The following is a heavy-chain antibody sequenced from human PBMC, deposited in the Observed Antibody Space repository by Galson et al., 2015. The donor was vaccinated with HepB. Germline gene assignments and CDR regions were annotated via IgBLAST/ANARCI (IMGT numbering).Heavy chain of an antibody. CDR3: ARDPYDSSGYVDY. CDR1: GFTFSSYS. Sequence: SLRLSCAASGFTFSSYSMNWVRQAPGKGLEWVSSISSSSSYIYYADSVKGRFTISRDNAKNSLYLQMNSLRAEDTAVYYCARDPYDSSGYVDYWGQGTLVTVSS. D-gene: IGHD3-22*01. V-gene: IGHV3-21*01. J-gene: IGHJ4*02. CDR2: ISSSSSYI.